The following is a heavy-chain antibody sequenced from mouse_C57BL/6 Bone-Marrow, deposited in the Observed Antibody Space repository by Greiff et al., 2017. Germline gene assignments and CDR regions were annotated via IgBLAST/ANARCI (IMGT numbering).Heavy chain of an antibody. J-gene: IGHJ2*01. CDR1: GFNIKDDY. CDR2: IDPENGDT. V-gene: IGHV14-4*01. CDR3: TTDYFDY. Sequence: EVQLQQSGAELVRPGASVKLSCTASGFNIKDDYMHWVKQRPEQGLEWIGWIDPENGDTEYASKFQGKATITADTSSNTAYLQLSSLTSEDTAFYYCTTDYFDYWGQGTTLTVSS.